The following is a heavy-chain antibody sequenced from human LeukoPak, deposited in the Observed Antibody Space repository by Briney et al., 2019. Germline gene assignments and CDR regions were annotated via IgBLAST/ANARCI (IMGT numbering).Heavy chain of an antibody. CDR2: IRNKAYGGTT. Sequence: GGSLRLSCAASGFTFSSYAMSWVRQAPGKGLEWVGFIRNKAYGGTTEYAASVKGRFTISRDDSKSIAYLQMNSLKTEDTAVYYCTRDGDSSGYYGVNFDYWGQGTLVTVSS. D-gene: IGHD3-22*01. V-gene: IGHV3-49*04. CDR1: GFTFSSYA. CDR3: TRDGDSSGYYGVNFDY. J-gene: IGHJ4*02.